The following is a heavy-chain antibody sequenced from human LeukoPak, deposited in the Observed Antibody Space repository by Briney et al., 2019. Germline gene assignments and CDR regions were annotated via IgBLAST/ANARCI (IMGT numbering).Heavy chain of an antibody. CDR3: ARDLLLVVNYYYYMDV. V-gene: IGHV3-21*01. CDR1: GFTFSSYS. CDR2: ISSSSSYI. D-gene: IGHD2-2*01. J-gene: IGHJ6*03. Sequence: KTGGSLRLSCAASGFTFSSYSMNWVRQAPGKGLEWVSSISSSSSYIYYADSVKGRFTISRDNAKNSLYLQMNSLRAEDTAVYYCARDLLLVVNYYYYMDVWGKGTTVTVSS.